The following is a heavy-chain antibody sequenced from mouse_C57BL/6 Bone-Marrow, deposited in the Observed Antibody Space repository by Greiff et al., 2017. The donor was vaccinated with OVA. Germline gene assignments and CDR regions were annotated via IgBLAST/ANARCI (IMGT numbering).Heavy chain of an antibody. Sequence: VKLQQPGAELVKPGASVKMSCKASGYTFTSYGMHWVKQRPGRGLEWIGRIAPNSGGTKYNEKFKSKATLTVDKPSSTAYMQLSSLTSEDSAVYYCARRGNYDYAMDYWGQGTSVTVSS. J-gene: IGHJ4*01. CDR3: ARRGNYDYAMDY. V-gene: IGHV1-72*01. CDR1: GYTFTSYG. CDR2: IAPNSGGT. D-gene: IGHD2-1*01.